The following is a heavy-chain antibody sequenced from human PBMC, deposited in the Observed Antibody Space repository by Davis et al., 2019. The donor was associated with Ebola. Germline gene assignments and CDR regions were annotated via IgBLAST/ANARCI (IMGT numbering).Heavy chain of an antibody. J-gene: IGHJ6*02. CDR2: ISGSGGIR. CDR3: AKAYGDYYYYYAMDV. V-gene: IGHV3-23*01. D-gene: IGHD4-17*01. CDR1: GFTFDNYV. Sequence: GESLKISCSSSGFTFDNYVMNWVRQAPRKGLDWVSSISGSGGIRHYADSVKGRFTISRDNSKNTLYLQMNSLRAEDTAVYYCAKAYGDYYYYYAMDVWGQGTTVTVSS.